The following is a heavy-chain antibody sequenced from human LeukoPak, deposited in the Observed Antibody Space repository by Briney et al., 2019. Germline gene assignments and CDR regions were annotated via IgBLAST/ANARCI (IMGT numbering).Heavy chain of an antibody. CDR1: GYSFTSYW. V-gene: IGHV5-51*01. Sequence: GESLKISCKGSGYSFTSYWIGWVRQMPGKGLEWMGIIYPGDSDTRYSPSFQGQVTISADKSISTAYLQWSSLKASDTAMYYCAKPKYYYDSSGYRLSDAFDIRGQGTMVTVSS. CDR2: IYPGDSDT. CDR3: AKPKYYYDSSGYRLSDAFDI. D-gene: IGHD3-22*01. J-gene: IGHJ3*02.